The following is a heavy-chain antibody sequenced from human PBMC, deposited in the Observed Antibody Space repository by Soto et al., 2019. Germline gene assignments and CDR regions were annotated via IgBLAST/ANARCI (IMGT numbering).Heavy chain of an antibody. D-gene: IGHD2-2*01. CDR1: GGTFSRYG. CDR3: ARDDCVQETGLIPAAIDGIDV. Sequence: QVQLVQSGAEVKKPGSSVKVSCKASGGTFSRYGITWVRQAPGHGLEWIGRIIPIFGIPTYAQKFQGRVTITEDESTSTAYMQPSRLRSDDTSVYYCARDDCVQETGLIPAAIDGIDVWGQGTTVTVSS. V-gene: IGHV1-69*15. CDR2: IIPIFGIP. J-gene: IGHJ6*02.